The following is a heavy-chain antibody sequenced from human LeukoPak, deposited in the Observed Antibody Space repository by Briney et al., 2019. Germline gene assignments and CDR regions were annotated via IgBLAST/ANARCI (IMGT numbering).Heavy chain of an antibody. J-gene: IGHJ6*02. CDR3: ARDGGYYYYGMDV. CDR2: VNSDGRST. V-gene: IGHV3-74*01. CDR1: GFTSSSNL. D-gene: IGHD3-16*01. Sequence: GGSLRLSCAASGFTSSSNLMHWVRQGPGKGLVWVSHVNSDGRSTRYADSVKGRFTISRDNAKNTVYLQMNSLRAEDTAVYSCARDGGYYYYGMDVWGQGTTVTVSS.